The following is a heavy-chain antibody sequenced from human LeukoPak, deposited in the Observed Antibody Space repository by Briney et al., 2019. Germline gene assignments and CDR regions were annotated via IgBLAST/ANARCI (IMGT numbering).Heavy chain of an antibody. CDR3: ARGSDDYGDYGSDY. Sequence: PGGSLRLSCAASGFTFSSYDMHWVRQATGKGLEWVSAIGTAGDTYYPGSVKGRFTISRENAKNSLYLQMNSLRAEDTAVYYCARGSDDYGDYGSDYWGQGTLVTVSS. CDR1: GFTFSSYD. V-gene: IGHV3-13*01. D-gene: IGHD4-17*01. J-gene: IGHJ4*02. CDR2: IGTAGDT.